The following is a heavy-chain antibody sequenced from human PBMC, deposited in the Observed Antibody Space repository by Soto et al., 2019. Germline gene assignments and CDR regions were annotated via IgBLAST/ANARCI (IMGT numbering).Heavy chain of an antibody. D-gene: IGHD3-10*01. J-gene: IGHJ6*02. CDR3: ARGETYLGV. CDR2: IIPIFDSR. Sequence: QVQLVQSGAAVKKPGSSVKVSCKDSRDTFSKYAFNWVRQAPGQGLEWMGWIIPIFDSRNYAEKCQGRVTITADESTSTAYMELRSLRFEDTAVYYCARGETYLGVWGQGTTVIVSS. V-gene: IGHV1-69*01. CDR1: RDTFSKYA.